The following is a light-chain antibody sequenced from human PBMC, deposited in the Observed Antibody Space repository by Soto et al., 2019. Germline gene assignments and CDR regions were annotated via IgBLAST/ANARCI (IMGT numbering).Light chain of an antibody. Sequence: DIQMTQSPSTLSASVGDRVTITCRASQSISSWLAWYQQKPGKAPKLLIYDASSLESGVPSRFSGSGSGTEFTLTISSLQPDDFATYYCQQYKVFRTFGQGTKVEIK. J-gene: IGKJ1*01. V-gene: IGKV1-5*01. CDR3: QQYKVFRT. CDR2: DAS. CDR1: QSISSW.